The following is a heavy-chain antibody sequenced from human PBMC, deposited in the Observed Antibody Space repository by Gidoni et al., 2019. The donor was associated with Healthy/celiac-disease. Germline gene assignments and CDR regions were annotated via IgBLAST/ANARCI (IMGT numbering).Heavy chain of an antibody. V-gene: IGHV3-23*01. J-gene: IGHJ4*02. CDR2: ISGSGGRT. CDR1: GVTFSSYA. D-gene: IGHD5-12*01. CDR3: AKEAVAFDY. Sequence: EVQLLESGGGLVQPGGSLRLSCASSGVTFSSYAMSWVRQAAGKGLEWVSAISGSGGRTYHADAVKGRFTISRDNSKNTLYVQMNSLRAEDTAVYDCAKEAVAFDYWGQGTLVTVSS.